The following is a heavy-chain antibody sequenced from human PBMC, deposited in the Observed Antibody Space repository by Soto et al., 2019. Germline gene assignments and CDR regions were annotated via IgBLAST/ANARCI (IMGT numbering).Heavy chain of an antibody. D-gene: IGHD5-18*01. CDR3: ARDASGYAAFDI. CDR2: IYYSGST. V-gene: IGHV4-31*03. CDR1: GGSISSGGYY. Sequence: QVQLQESGPGLVKPSQTLSLSCTVSGGSISSGGYYWSWIRHHPGKGLEWIGYIYYSGSTYYNPSLKSRVTISVDTSKNHFSLSLSSVTAADTAVYYCARDASGYAAFDIWGQGTMVAVSS. J-gene: IGHJ3*02.